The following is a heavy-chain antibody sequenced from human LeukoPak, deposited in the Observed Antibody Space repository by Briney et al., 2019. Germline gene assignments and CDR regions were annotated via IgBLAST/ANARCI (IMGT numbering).Heavy chain of an antibody. D-gene: IGHD4-17*01. Sequence: GGSLRLSCAASGFTFTNFAMSWVRRAPGKGLEWVAVIWFDGSNKYYADSVKGRFTVSRDNSKNTVDLQMNSLRAEDTAVYYCAREQYGSDDALDIWGQGTMVTVSS. CDR2: IWFDGSNK. J-gene: IGHJ3*02. CDR3: AREQYGSDDALDI. V-gene: IGHV3-33*08. CDR1: GFTFTNFA.